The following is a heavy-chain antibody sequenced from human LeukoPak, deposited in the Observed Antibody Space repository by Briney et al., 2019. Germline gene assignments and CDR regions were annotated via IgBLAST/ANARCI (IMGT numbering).Heavy chain of an antibody. V-gene: IGHV3-23*01. CDR3: AKGGYYSDSSAYYQRPWDY. Sequence: PGGSLRLSCAASGFTFNYYAMTWVRQAPGKGLEWVSVISGSGGSTSYADSAKGRFTISRDNSKNTLYLQMNSLRADDTAVYYCAKGGYYSDSSAYYQRPWDYWGQGTLVTVSS. J-gene: IGHJ4*02. CDR2: ISGSGGST. D-gene: IGHD3-22*01. CDR1: GFTFNYYA.